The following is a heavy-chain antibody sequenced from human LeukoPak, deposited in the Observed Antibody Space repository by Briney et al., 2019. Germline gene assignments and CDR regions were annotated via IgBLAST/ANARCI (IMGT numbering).Heavy chain of an antibody. CDR2: IYAAGGT. Sequence: PGGSLRLSCATSGFSFSNYAMSWVRQAPGKGLEWVSAIYAAGGTYYADSVKGRFTLSRDISKNMLYLQLNSLRAEDTAVYYCVRDSSWGQGALVTVSS. V-gene: IGHV3-66*01. CDR3: VRDSS. CDR1: GFSFSNYA. J-gene: IGHJ4*02.